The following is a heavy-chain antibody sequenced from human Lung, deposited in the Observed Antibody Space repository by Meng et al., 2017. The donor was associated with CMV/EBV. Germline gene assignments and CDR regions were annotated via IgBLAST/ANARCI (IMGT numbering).Heavy chain of an antibody. Sequence: GYTFTGYYMNWGRQAPGQGLEWMGWINPNSGGTNYAQKFQGRVTMTRDTSISTAYMELSRLRSDDTAVYYCARTYCSGGSCSSIFDYWGQGTLVTVSS. CDR3: ARTYCSGGSCSSIFDY. J-gene: IGHJ4*02. D-gene: IGHD2-15*01. CDR2: INPNSGGT. V-gene: IGHV1-2*02. CDR1: GYTFTGYY.